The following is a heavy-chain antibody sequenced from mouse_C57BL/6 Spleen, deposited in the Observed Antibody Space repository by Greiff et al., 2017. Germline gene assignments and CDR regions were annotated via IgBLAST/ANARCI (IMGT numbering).Heavy chain of an antibody. D-gene: IGHD1-1*01. CDR2: INYDGSST. CDR3: ARVDYYYGIGWFAY. CDR1: GFTFSDYY. Sequence: EVMLVESEGGLVQPGSSMKLSCTASGFTFSDYYMAWVRQVPEKGLEWVANINYDGSSTYYLDSLKSRFIISRDNAKNILYLQMSSLKSEDTATYYCARVDYYYGIGWFAYWGQGTLVTVSA. V-gene: IGHV5-16*01. J-gene: IGHJ3*01.